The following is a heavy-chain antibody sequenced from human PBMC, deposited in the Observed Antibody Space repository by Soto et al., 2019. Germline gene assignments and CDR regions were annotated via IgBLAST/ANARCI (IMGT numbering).Heavy chain of an antibody. V-gene: IGHV4-39*07. J-gene: IGHJ4*02. Sequence: PSETLSLTCTVSGGSISSGPYSWGWIRQPPGEGLEWIGTFHYSENAYYNPSLESRVTISVDTSKNQFSLKLSSVTAADTAVYYCASGSGSYLDYWGQGTLVTVSS. D-gene: IGHD3-10*01. CDR2: FHYSENA. CDR1: GGSISSGPYS. CDR3: ASGSGSYLDY.